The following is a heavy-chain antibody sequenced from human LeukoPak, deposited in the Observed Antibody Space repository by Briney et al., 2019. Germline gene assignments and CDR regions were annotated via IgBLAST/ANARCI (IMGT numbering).Heavy chain of an antibody. CDR1: GYTFTDYY. J-gene: IGHJ4*02. D-gene: IGHD5-18*01. V-gene: IGHV1-2*02. CDR3: ARVTNTAMVISFLSN. CDR2: INPNSGGT. Sequence: ASVKVSCKASGYTFTDYYMHWVRQAPGQGPEWMGWINPNSGGTNYAQKFQGRVTMTRDTSISTAYMELSRLRSDDTAVYYCARVTNTAMVISFLSNWGQGTLVTVSS.